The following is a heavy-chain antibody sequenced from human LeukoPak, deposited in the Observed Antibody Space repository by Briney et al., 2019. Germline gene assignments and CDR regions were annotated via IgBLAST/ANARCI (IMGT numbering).Heavy chain of an antibody. D-gene: IGHD6-19*01. Sequence: ASVKVSCKASGYTFTGYYMHWVRQAPGQRLEWMGWINAGNGNTKYSQKFQGRVTITRDTSASTAYMELSSLRSEGTAVYYCARAGEQWLVNPFSRAPFDYWGQGTLVTVSS. CDR3: ARAGEQWLVNPFSRAPFDY. CDR1: GYTFTGYY. V-gene: IGHV1-3*01. J-gene: IGHJ4*02. CDR2: INAGNGNT.